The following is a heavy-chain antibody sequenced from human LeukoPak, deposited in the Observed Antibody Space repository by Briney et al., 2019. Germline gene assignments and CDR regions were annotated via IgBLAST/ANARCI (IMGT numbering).Heavy chain of an antibody. CDR2: IYYSGST. J-gene: IGHJ6*02. CDR3: ASGPTHSSSWYKDYYYGMDD. CDR1: GGSISSYY. V-gene: IGHV4-59*01. D-gene: IGHD6-13*01. Sequence: SETLSLTCTVSGGSISSYYWSWIRRPPGKGLEWIGYIYYSGSTNYNPSLKSRVTISVDTSKNQFSLKLSSVTAADTAVYYCASGPTHSSSWYKDYYYGMDDWGQGTTVTVSS.